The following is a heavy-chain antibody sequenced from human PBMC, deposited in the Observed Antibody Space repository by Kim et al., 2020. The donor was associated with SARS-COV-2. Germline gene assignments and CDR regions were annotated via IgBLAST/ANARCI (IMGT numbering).Heavy chain of an antibody. J-gene: IGHJ6*02. Sequence: GGSLRLSCAASGFTFSSYAMHWVRQAPGKGLEWVAVISYDGSNKYYADSVKGRFTISRDNSKNTLYLQMNSLGAEHTAVYYCTGVAAGSDNYGMDVWGQGTTVTVS. CDR3: TGVAAGSDNYGMDV. CDR2: ISYDGSNK. V-gene: IGHV3-30-3*01. CDR1: GFTFSSYA. D-gene: IGHD6-13*01.